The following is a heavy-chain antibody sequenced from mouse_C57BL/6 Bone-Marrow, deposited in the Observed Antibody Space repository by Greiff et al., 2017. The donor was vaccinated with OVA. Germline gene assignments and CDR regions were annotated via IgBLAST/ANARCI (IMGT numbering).Heavy chain of an antibody. CDR2: INPNNGGT. D-gene: IGHD1-1*01. Sequence: EVKLMESGPELVKPGASVKMSCKASGYTFTDYNMHWVKQSHGKSLEWIGYINPNNGGTSYNQKFKGKATLTVNKSSSTAYMELRSLTSEDSAVYYCARRGYYGSRAWYFDVWGTGTTVTVSS. J-gene: IGHJ1*03. CDR3: ARRGYYGSRAWYFDV. V-gene: IGHV1-22*01. CDR1: GYTFTDYN.